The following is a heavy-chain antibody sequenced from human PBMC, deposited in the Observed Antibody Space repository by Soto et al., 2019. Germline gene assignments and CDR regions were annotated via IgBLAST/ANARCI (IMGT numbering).Heavy chain of an antibody. CDR2: IWHDGRKK. J-gene: IGHJ4*02. Sequence: QVPLVESGGGVVQPGRSLRLSCGASGFTLSSYGMHWVRQAPGKGLEWVAVIWHDGRKKYYADSVKGRFTISRDNSKNTLDLQMNNLRAEDTAVYYCARDRGSDDPIDYWGQGTLVTVSS. V-gene: IGHV3-33*01. CDR1: GFTLSSYG. CDR3: ARDRGSDDPIDY. D-gene: IGHD2-21*01.